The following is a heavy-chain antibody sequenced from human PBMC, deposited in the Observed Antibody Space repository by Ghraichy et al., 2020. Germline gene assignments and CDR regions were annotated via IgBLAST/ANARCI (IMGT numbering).Heavy chain of an antibody. J-gene: IGHJ5*02. V-gene: IGHV4-39*01. D-gene: IGHD2-21*01. Sequence: TLSLTCTVSGVSISSTSYYWGWIRQPPGKGLEWIGSVYYSGSTYDNPSLKSRLTISVDTSKNQFSLKLTSVTAADTAVYYCASARIVVVFGARNYNWFDPWGQGTLVTVSS. CDR1: GVSISSTSYY. CDR2: VYYSGST. CDR3: ASARIVVVFGARNYNWFDP.